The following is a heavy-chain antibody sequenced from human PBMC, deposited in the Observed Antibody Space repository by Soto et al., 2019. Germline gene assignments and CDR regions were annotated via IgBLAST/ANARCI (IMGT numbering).Heavy chain of an antibody. D-gene: IGHD3-22*01. CDR1: GGTFSSYT. Sequence: ASVKVSCKASGGTFSSYTISWVRQAPGQGLEWMGIINPSGGSTSYAQKFQGRVTMTRDTSTSTVYMELSSLRSEDTAVYYCARGAGYYYYDSSGYAHGAFDIWGQGTMVTVSS. CDR3: ARGAGYYYYDSSGYAHGAFDI. V-gene: IGHV1-46*03. CDR2: INPSGGST. J-gene: IGHJ3*02.